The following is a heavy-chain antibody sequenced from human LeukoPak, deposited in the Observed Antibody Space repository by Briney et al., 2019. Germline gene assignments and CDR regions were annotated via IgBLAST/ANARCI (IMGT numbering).Heavy chain of an antibody. CDR3: ARTYNFRYFDT. Sequence: GRSLRLSCAASGFIFSSYGMHWVRQAPGKGLEWVAVIWSDASNTYYTDSVKGRFTISRDNSKNTLYLQMNSLRAEDTAVYYCARTYNFRYFDTWGQGTLVTVSS. CDR1: GFIFSSYG. D-gene: IGHD1-1*01. CDR2: IWSDASNT. V-gene: IGHV3-33*01. J-gene: IGHJ4*02.